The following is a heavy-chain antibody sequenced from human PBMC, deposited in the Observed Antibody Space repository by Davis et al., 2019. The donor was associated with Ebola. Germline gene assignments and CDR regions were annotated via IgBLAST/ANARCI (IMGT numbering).Heavy chain of an antibody. Sequence: GGSLRLSCAASGFTFSSYAMSWVRQAPGKGLEWVSAISGSGGSTYYADSVKGRFTISRDNAKNSLYLQMNSLRAEDTAVYYCAQVMVRGVIIFDYWGQGTLVTVSS. V-gene: IGHV3-23*01. D-gene: IGHD3-10*01. CDR1: GFTFSSYA. J-gene: IGHJ4*02. CDR3: AQVMVRGVIIFDY. CDR2: ISGSGGST.